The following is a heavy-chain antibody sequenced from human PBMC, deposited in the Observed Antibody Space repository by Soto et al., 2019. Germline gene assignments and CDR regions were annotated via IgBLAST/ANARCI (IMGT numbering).Heavy chain of an antibody. CDR3: AKGDVVVVAAWEFDP. V-gene: IGHV3-23*01. CDR1: GFTFSSYA. Sequence: EVQLLESGGGLVQPGGSPRLSCAASGFTFSSYAMSWVRQAPGKGLEWVSAISGSGGSTYYADSVKGRFTISRDNSKNTLYLQMNSLRAEDTAVYYCAKGDVVVVAAWEFDPWGQGTLVTVSS. J-gene: IGHJ5*02. D-gene: IGHD2-15*01. CDR2: ISGSGGST.